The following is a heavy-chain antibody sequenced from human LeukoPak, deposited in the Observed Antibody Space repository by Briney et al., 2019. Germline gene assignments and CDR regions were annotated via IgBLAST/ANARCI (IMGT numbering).Heavy chain of an antibody. Sequence: SETLSLTCTVSGGSISSSSYDWAWIRQAPGKGLEWIGSMYYSGSTYTYYNPSLKSRVTISVDTSKNQFSLKLSSVTAADTAVYYCASYSSSSHTLYYYYYYMDVWGKGTTVTVSS. CDR2: MYYSGSTYT. D-gene: IGHD6-6*01. CDR3: ASYSSSSHTLYYYYYYMDV. J-gene: IGHJ6*03. CDR1: GGSISSSSYD. V-gene: IGHV4-39*01.